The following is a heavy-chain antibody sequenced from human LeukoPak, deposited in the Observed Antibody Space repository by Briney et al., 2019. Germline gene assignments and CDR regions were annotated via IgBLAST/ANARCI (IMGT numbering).Heavy chain of an antibody. V-gene: IGHV3-74*01. J-gene: IGHJ4*02. CDR3: ARDLIFGSGSLDY. D-gene: IGHD3-10*01. CDR2: ISGDGGTT. CDR1: VITLSSHW. Sequence: GGSLRLSCAASVITLSSHWMDWVRQDRGKGLIWVARISGDGGTTNYADSVKGRFTISRDNAKNTLHLQMNSLIAEDTAVYYCARDLIFGSGSLDYWGQGTLVTVSS.